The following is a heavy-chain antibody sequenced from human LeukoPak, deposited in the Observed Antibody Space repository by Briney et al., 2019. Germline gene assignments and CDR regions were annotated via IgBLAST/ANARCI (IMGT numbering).Heavy chain of an antibody. Sequence: GESLRISCKGSGYSFTSYWISWVRQMPGKGLEWMGRIDPSDSYTNYSPSFQGHVTISADKSISTAYLQWSSLKASDTAVYYCASMVRGVIEDDYWGQGTLVTVSS. J-gene: IGHJ4*02. CDR2: IDPSDSYT. V-gene: IGHV5-10-1*01. CDR1: GYSFTSYW. D-gene: IGHD3-10*01. CDR3: ASMVRGVIEDDY.